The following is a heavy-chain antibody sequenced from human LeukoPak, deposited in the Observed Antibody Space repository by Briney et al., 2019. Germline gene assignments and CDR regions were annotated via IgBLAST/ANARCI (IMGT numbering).Heavy chain of an antibody. Sequence: GGSLSLSCTASGFTFSDYYMSWIRQAPGKGLEWVSYISSSSSYTNYADSVKGRFTISRDNAKNSLYLQMNSLRAEDTAVYYCARERGYSGYDYFIDSPSDYWGQGTLVTVSS. D-gene: IGHD5-12*01. V-gene: IGHV3-11*06. CDR1: GFTFSDYY. CDR3: ARERGYSGYDYFIDSPSDY. J-gene: IGHJ4*02. CDR2: ISSSSSYT.